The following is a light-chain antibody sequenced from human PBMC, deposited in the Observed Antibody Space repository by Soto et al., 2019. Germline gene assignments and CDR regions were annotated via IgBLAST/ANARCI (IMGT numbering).Light chain of an antibody. J-gene: IGKJ1*01. V-gene: IGKV1-5*03. CDR2: KAS. CDR3: QQYYDYSWT. CDR1: QTIGDW. Sequence: DVQMTQSPSTLSASVGDRVTITCRASQTIGDWLAWFQQKPGRAPKLLIYKASSLESGVPSTFSGSASGTEFTLTISSLQPADFATYYCQQYYDYSWTFGQGTKVDIK.